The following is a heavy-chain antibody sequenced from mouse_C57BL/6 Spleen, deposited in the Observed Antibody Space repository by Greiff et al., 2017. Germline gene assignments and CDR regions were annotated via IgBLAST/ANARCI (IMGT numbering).Heavy chain of an antibody. J-gene: IGHJ4*01. CDR2: INPNYGTT. D-gene: IGHD2-4*01. CDR3: ARGGDYDYDNYAMDY. V-gene: IGHV1-39*01. Sequence: EVKLQESGPKLVKPGASVKISCKASGYSFTDYNMNWVKQSNGKSLEWIGVINPNYGTTSYNQKFKGKATLTVDQSSSTAYMQLNSLTSEDSAVYYCARGGDYDYDNYAMDYWGQGTSVTVSS. CDR1: GYSFTDYN.